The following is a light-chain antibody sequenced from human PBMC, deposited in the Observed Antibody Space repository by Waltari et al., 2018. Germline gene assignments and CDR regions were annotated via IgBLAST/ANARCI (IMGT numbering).Light chain of an antibody. Sequence: EIVLTQSPATLSLSPGERATLSCRASQSVSSYLAWYQQKPGQAPRLLIYDAFKRATGIPARFSGSGSGTDFTLTISSLEPEDFAVYYCQQRSNWPPLTFGGGTKVEIK. CDR2: DAF. J-gene: IGKJ4*01. V-gene: IGKV3-11*01. CDR1: QSVSSY. CDR3: QQRSNWPPLT.